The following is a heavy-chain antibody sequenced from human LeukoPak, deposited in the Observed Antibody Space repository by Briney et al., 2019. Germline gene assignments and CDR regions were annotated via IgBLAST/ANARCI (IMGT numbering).Heavy chain of an antibody. V-gene: IGHV3-7*01. D-gene: IGHD6-25*01. J-gene: IGHJ5*02. CDR1: RFIFSNYW. CDR2: INQDGSEK. Sequence: GGSPRLSCAASRFIFSNYWMSWVRQAPGKGLEWVANINQDGSEKYYMDSVKGRFTISRDSAKNSLYLQMNSLRAEDTAVYYCARFRLFNWFDPWGQGTLVTVSS. CDR3: ARFRLFNWFDP.